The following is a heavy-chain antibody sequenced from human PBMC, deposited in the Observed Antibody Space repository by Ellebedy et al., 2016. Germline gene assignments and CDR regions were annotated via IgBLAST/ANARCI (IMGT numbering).Heavy chain of an antibody. CDR3: ASAYGSGTKAHYFDY. V-gene: IGHV4-39*07. CDR2: IYYSGST. Sequence: SETLSLTXTVSGGSISSSSYYWGWIRQPPGKGLEWIGSIYYSGSTYYNPSLKSRVTISVDTSKNQFSLKLSSVTAADTAVYYCASAYGSGTKAHYFDYWGQGTLVTVSS. CDR1: GGSISSSSYY. J-gene: IGHJ4*02. D-gene: IGHD3-10*01.